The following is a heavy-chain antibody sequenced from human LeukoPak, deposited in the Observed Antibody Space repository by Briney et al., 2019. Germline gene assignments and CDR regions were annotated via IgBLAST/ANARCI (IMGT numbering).Heavy chain of an antibody. J-gene: IGHJ4*02. CDR1: GFTFSSYA. D-gene: IGHD3-3*01. CDR2: ISGGGGST. CDR3: AKRLRDFWSGSDY. V-gene: IGHV3-23*01. Sequence: PGGSLRLSCAASGFTFSSYAMSWVRQAPGKGLEWASAISGGGGSTYYADSVKGRFTISRDNSKNTLYLQMNSLRAEDTAVYYCAKRLRDFWSGSDYWGQGTLVTVSS.